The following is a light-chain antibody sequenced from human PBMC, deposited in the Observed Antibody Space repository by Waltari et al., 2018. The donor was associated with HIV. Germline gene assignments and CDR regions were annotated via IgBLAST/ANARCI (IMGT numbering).Light chain of an antibody. CDR1: SVRSYY. CDR2: GEN. Sequence: SSELAQAPAVSVALGLTVRITCQVDSVRSYYASWYQQKPGQPPVLVVYGENNRPSGMPDRFSGSSSGNTTSLTIAGAQAEDEADYYCNSRDRSGHWFFGGGTKVTVL. J-gene: IGLJ3*02. V-gene: IGLV3-19*01. CDR3: NSRDRSGHWF.